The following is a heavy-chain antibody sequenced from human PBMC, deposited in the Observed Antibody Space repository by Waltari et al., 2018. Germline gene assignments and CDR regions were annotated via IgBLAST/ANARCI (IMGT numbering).Heavy chain of an antibody. Sequence: EVQLVESGGGLIQPGGSLRLSCAASGFNVFSNYMSWVRQAPGKGLEGVSGIYSGGGTTSYADSVKGRFTISRDDSRNIVYLQMNSLRADDTAVYYCARDRGASGYDFDYWGQGVLVTVSS. J-gene: IGHJ4*02. D-gene: IGHD5-12*01. V-gene: IGHV3-53*01. CDR2: IYSGGGTT. CDR1: GFNVFSNY. CDR3: ARDRGASGYDFDY.